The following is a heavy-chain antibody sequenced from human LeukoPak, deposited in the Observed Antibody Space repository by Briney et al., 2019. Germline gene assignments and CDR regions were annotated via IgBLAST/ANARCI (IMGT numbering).Heavy chain of an antibody. Sequence: GGSLRLSCAASGFNVSSKYMSWVRQAPGKGLEWVSVIYSGGSTYYAGSVKGRFTISRDNSKNTPYLQMNSLRAEDTAVYYCASALPHDYWGQGTLVTVSS. V-gene: IGHV3-53*01. CDR2: IYSGGST. CDR1: GFNVSSKY. J-gene: IGHJ4*02. CDR3: ASALPHDY.